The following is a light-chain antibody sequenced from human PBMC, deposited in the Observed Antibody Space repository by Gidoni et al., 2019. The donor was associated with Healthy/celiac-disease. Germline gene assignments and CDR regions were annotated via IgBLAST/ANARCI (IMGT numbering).Light chain of an antibody. CDR1: QGIRNY. V-gene: IGKV1-27*01. CDR2: AAS. CDR3: QKYNSAPNT. Sequence: DIQITQSPSSLPASVGDRVTITCRARQGIRNYLAWYQQKPGKVPKLLIYAASTLQSGVPSRFSGSGSGTDFTLTISSLQPEDVATYYCQKYNSAPNTFGQGTRLEIK. J-gene: IGKJ5*01.